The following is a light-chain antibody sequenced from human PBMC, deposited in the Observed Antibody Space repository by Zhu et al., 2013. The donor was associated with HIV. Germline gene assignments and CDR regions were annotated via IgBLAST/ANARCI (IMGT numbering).Light chain of an antibody. Sequence: DIQLTQSPPSLSASVGDRVTITCRASQGIRNDLGWYQQKPGKAPKLLIYAASSLESGVPSKFSASGSGTQFTLTISSLQPDDFVTYYCHQYSTYPYTFGQGTKLEI. CDR3: HQYSTYPYT. J-gene: IGKJ2*01. CDR2: AAS. CDR1: QGIRND. V-gene: IGKV1-17*01.